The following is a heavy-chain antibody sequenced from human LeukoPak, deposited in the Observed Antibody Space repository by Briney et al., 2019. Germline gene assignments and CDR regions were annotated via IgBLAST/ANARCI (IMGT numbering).Heavy chain of an antibody. CDR3: ARAPVIVVVPAAAYYYYGMDV. D-gene: IGHD2-2*01. Sequence: SETLSLTCAVYGGSFSGYYWSWIRQPPGKGLEWIGEINHSGSTNYNPSLESRVTISVDTSKNQFSLKLSSVTAADTAVYYCARAPVIVVVPAAAYYYYGMDVWGQGTTVTVSS. CDR2: INHSGST. V-gene: IGHV4-34*01. J-gene: IGHJ6*02. CDR1: GGSFSGYY.